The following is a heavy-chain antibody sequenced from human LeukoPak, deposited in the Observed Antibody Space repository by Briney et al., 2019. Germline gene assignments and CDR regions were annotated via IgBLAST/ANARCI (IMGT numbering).Heavy chain of an antibody. CDR3: ARGLLTFGGVIGGPQALEYFQH. D-gene: IGHD3-16*02. Sequence: ASVKVSCKASGYTFTSYGISWVRQAPGQGLEWMGWISAYNGKTNYAQKLQGRVTMTTDTSTSTAYMELRSLRADDTAVYYCARGLLTFGGVIGGPQALEYFQHWGQGTLVTVSS. J-gene: IGHJ1*01. CDR1: GYTFTSYG. V-gene: IGHV1-18*01. CDR2: ISAYNGKT.